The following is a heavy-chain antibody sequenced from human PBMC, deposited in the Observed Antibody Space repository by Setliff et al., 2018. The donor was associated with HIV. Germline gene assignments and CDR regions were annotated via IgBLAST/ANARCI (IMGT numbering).Heavy chain of an antibody. Sequence: GGSLRLSCTVSGFTFGDYAMSWVRQAPGKGLEWIGFIRSKAYGGTTEYGASVKGRFTISRDDSKSIAYLQMNSLKTEDTAVYYCTSAFADYAYWYFDYWGQGTLVTVSS. CDR2: IRSKAYGGTT. CDR1: GFTFGDYA. V-gene: IGHV3-49*04. CDR3: TSAFADYAYWYFDY. D-gene: IGHD2-8*02. J-gene: IGHJ4*02.